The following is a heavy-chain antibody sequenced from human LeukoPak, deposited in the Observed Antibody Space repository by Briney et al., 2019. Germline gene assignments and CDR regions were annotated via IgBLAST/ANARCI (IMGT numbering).Heavy chain of an antibody. J-gene: IGHJ6*03. Sequence: PGGSLRLSCAASGFTVSSNYMSWVRQAPGKGLEWVSVIYSGGSTYYADSVKGRFTISRDNSKNTLYLQMNSLRAEDTAAYYCARHLVRYYYMDVWGKGTTVTVSS. CDR3: ARHLVRYYYMDV. D-gene: IGHD6-6*01. CDR2: IYSGGST. V-gene: IGHV3-53*01. CDR1: GFTVSSNY.